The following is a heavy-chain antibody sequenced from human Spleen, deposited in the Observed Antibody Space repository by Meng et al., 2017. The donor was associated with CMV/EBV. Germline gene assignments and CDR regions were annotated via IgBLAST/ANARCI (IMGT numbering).Heavy chain of an antibody. V-gene: IGHV3-74*01. CDR1: GFTFSSHW. J-gene: IGHJ5*02. CDR2: INSDGSST. D-gene: IGHD5-18*01. CDR3: AKDPAWIQLWGNNWFDP. Sequence: GGSLRLSCAASGFTFSSHWMHWVRQVPGKGLVWVSRINSDGSSTSSADSVKGRFTISRDNSKNTLYLQMNSLRAEDTAVYYCAKDPAWIQLWGNNWFDPWGQGTLVTVSS.